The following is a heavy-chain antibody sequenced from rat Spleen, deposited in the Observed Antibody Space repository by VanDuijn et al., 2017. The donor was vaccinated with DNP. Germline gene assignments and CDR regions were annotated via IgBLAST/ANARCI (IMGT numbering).Heavy chain of an antibody. CDR3: AREGSYAMDA. V-gene: IGHV1-43*01. CDR2: INTGSGVS. J-gene: IGHJ4*01. CDR1: GYTFTSYY. D-gene: IGHD1-11*01. Sequence: QVQLQQSGAELARPGSSVKISCKASGYTFTSYYISWIKQKTGPGLEYIGYINTGSGVSDYNEKLKGKATLTVDKSSRTAFMQLSSLTPDDSAVYYCAREGSYAMDAWGQGTSVTVSS.